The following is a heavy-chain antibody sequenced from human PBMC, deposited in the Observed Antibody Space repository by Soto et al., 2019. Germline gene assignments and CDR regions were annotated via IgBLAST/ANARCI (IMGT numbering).Heavy chain of an antibody. CDR3: ARRWGYYYDSSGYPLGD. J-gene: IGHJ4*02. CDR2: IYYSGST. D-gene: IGHD3-22*01. Sequence: QVQLQESGPGLVKPSETLSLTCTVSGGSISSYYWSGIRQPPGKGLEWIGYIYYSGSTNYNPSLKSRVTISVDTSKNQFSLKLSSVTAADTAVYYCARRWGYYYDSSGYPLGDWGQGTLVTVSS. V-gene: IGHV4-59*08. CDR1: GGSISSYY.